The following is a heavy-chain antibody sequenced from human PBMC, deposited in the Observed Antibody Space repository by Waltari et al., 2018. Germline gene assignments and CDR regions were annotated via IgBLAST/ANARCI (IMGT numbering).Heavy chain of an antibody. Sequence: EVQLVESGGVVVQPGGSLRLSCAASGFTFDDYAMHWVRQAPGKGLEWVSLISWDGGSTYYADSGKGRFTISRDNSKNSLYLQMNSLRAEDTALYYCAKEGRDFEFDYWGQGTLVTVSS. CDR3: AKEGRDFEFDY. D-gene: IGHD3-9*01. CDR1: GFTFDDYA. CDR2: ISWDGGST. J-gene: IGHJ4*02. V-gene: IGHV3-43D*03.